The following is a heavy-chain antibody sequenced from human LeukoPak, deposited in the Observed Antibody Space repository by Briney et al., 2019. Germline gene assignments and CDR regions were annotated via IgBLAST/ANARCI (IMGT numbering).Heavy chain of an antibody. CDR3: ASHPYYYDSSNAFDI. J-gene: IGHJ3*02. V-gene: IGHV4-31*03. CDR1: GGSISDAAYY. Sequence: PSETLSLTCTVSGGSISDAAYYWSWIRQHPGEGLKWIGYIYYSGSTSYNPSLKSRVTISVDTSKNQFSLKLTSVTAADTAVYYCASHPYYYDSSNAFDIWGQGTMVTVSS. CDR2: IYYSGST. D-gene: IGHD3-22*01.